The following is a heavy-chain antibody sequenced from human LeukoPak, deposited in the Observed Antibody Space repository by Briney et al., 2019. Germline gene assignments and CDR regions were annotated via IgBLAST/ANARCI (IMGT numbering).Heavy chain of an antibody. V-gene: IGHV3-23*01. CDR1: GFAFNNYV. Sequence: PGGSLRLSCAASGFAFNNYVMTWVRQAPGKGLEWVSSISGSGGSTYYTDPVKGRFTISRDNSKNTLYLQMNSLRAEDTAVYYCAKDSTTSGSYYGMDVWGQGTTVTVSS. D-gene: IGHD3-3*01. CDR2: ISGSGGST. J-gene: IGHJ6*02. CDR3: AKDSTTSGSYYGMDV.